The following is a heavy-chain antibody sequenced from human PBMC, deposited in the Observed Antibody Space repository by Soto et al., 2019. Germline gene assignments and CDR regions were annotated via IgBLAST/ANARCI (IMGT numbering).Heavy chain of an antibody. Sequence: QVQLVESGGGVVQPGGSLRLSCAASGFTFSTYGMHWVRQAPGKGLEWVAGIWYDGSNKYYADSVTGRFTISRDNSKRTLYLQMNILSAEDTSVYYFATDRLLGNSFNYWGQGSLVTVSS. CDR3: ATDRLLGNSFNY. V-gene: IGHV3-33*01. CDR1: GFTFSTYG. CDR2: IWYDGSNK. J-gene: IGHJ4*02. D-gene: IGHD1-26*01.